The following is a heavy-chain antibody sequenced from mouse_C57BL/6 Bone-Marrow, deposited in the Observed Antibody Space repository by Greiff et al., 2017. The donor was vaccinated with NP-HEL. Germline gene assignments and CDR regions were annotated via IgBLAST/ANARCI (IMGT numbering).Heavy chain of an antibody. V-gene: IGHV1-61*01. Sequence: QVQLQQPGAELVRPGSSVKLSCKASGYTFPSYWMDWVKQRPGQGLEWIGNIYPSDSETHYNQKFKDKATLTVDKSSSTAYMQLSSLTSEDSAVYYCARRGLGRNYFDYWGQGTTLTVSS. CDR1: GYTFPSYW. D-gene: IGHD4-1*01. CDR2: IYPSDSET. J-gene: IGHJ2*01. CDR3: ARRGLGRNYFDY.